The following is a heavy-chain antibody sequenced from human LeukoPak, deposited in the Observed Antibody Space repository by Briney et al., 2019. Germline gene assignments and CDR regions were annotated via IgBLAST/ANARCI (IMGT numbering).Heavy chain of an antibody. J-gene: IGHJ4*02. CDR2: IYHSGST. D-gene: IGHD6-19*01. Sequence: SETLSLTCTVSGGSISSDYWSWIRQPPGKGLEWIGYIYHSGSTNYNPSLKSRVTVSVDTSKNQFSLKLNSVTAADTAVYYCARSLSSAWYAYDYWGQGTPVTVSS. CDR3: ARSLSSAWYAYDY. CDR1: GGSISSDY. V-gene: IGHV4-59*01.